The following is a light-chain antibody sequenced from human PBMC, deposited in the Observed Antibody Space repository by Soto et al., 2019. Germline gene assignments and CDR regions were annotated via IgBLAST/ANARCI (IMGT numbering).Light chain of an antibody. CDR3: QQRYTNPPIT. V-gene: IGKV1-39*01. CDR2: AAS. Sequence: IQMSRSPSSLSASAGAQIVITCRGSEHIGGYLVWYQQKPRAAPKHLMYAASSMQRGGPSRFSGSGSGTDFTLTISSLHPEDFAAYYCQQRYTNPPITFGQGTRLEI. CDR1: EHIGGY. J-gene: IGKJ5*01.